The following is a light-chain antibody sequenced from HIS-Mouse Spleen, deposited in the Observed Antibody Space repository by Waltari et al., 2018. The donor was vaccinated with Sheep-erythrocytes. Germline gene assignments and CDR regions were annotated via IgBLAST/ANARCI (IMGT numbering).Light chain of an antibody. CDR1: QSVSSSY. Sequence: EIVLTQSPGPLSLSPGERATLSCRASQSVSSSYLAWYQQKPGQAPRLLIYGASSRATGIPDRFSGSGSGTDFTLTISRLEPEDFAVYYCQQRSNWYTFGQGTKLEIK. V-gene: IGKV3D-20*02. J-gene: IGKJ2*01. CDR3: QQRSNWYT. CDR2: GAS.